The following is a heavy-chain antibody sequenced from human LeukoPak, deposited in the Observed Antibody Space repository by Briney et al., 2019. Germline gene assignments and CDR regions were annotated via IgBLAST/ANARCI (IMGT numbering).Heavy chain of an antibody. CDR1: GGSVSSGGYY. J-gene: IGHJ5*02. CDR2: IHNSGST. CDR3: ARGGASSIPFDP. V-gene: IGHV4-61*08. Sequence: SETLSLTCTVSGGSVSSGGYYWSWIRQPPGKGLEWIGFIHNSGSTKYNPSLMSRVTISVDTSKNQFSLKLSSVTAAETAVYYCARGGASSIPFDPWGQGTLVTVSS. D-gene: IGHD2-2*01.